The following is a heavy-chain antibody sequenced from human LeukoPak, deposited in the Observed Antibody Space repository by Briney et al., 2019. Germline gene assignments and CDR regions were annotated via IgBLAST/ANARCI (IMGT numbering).Heavy chain of an antibody. CDR3: ARDRPYCSSTSCYEGNWFDP. J-gene: IGHJ5*02. Sequence: SVKVSCKASGGTFSSYAISWVRQAPGQGLEWMGGIIPIFGTANYAQKFQGRVTITTDESTSTAYMELSSLRSEDTAVYYCARDRPYCSSTSCYEGNWFDPWGQGTLVTVSS. D-gene: IGHD2-2*01. CDR1: GGTFSSYA. CDR2: IIPIFGTA. V-gene: IGHV1-69*05.